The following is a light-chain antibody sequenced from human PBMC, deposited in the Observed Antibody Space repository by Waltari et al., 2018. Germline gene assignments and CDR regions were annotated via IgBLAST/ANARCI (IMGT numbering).Light chain of an antibody. Sequence: DIVVTQSPLSLPVTPGEPASISCRSSQSLLHSNGYNYLDWYLQKPGQSPQLLIYLGSNRASGVPDRFSGSGSGKDFTLKISRVEAEDVGVYYCMQSLRALWTFGQGTKVEIK. CDR3: MQSLRALWT. CDR2: LGS. V-gene: IGKV2-28*01. CDR1: QSLLHSNGYNY. J-gene: IGKJ1*01.